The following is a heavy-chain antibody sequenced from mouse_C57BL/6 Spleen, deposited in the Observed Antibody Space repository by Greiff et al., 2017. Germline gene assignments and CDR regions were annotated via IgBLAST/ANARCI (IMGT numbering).Heavy chain of an antibody. D-gene: IGHD4-1*01. CDR3: ARDTWAGRFAY. V-gene: IGHV3-6*01. CDR1: GYSITSGYY. CDR2: ISYDGSN. Sequence: VQLQQSGPGLVKPSQSLSLTCSVTGYSITSGYYWNWIRQFPGNKLEWMGYISYDGSNNYNPSLKNRISITRDTSKNQFFLKLNSVTTEDTATYYCARDTWAGRFAYWGQGTLVTVSA. J-gene: IGHJ3*01.